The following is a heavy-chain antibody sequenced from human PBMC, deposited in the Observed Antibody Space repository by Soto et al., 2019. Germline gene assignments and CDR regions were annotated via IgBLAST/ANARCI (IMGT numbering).Heavy chain of an antibody. Sequence: QVQLVESGGGVVQPGRSLRLSCAASGFTVTTYAMHSVRQAPGKGPEWVAVIWYDGDNKYYADSVKGRFTISRDNSKNTLYLQMNSLRDEETAVYYCARDRDRYSYGLDYWGQGTLVTVSS. CDR1: GFTVTTYA. V-gene: IGHV3-33*01. CDR2: IWYDGDNK. D-gene: IGHD5-18*01. CDR3: ARDRDRYSYGLDY. J-gene: IGHJ4*02.